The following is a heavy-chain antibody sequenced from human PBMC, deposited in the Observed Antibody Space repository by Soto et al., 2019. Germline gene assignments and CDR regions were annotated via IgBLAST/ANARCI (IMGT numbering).Heavy chain of an antibody. CDR1: GYSFTSYW. Sequence: GESLKISCKGSGYSFTSYWISWVRQMPGKGLEWMGRIDPSDSYTNYSPSFQGHVTISADKSISTAYLQWSSLKASDTAMYYCASSGVHSSGCFDYWGQGTLVTVSS. V-gene: IGHV5-10-1*01. CDR2: IDPSDSYT. CDR3: ASSGVHSSGCFDY. D-gene: IGHD6-19*01. J-gene: IGHJ4*02.